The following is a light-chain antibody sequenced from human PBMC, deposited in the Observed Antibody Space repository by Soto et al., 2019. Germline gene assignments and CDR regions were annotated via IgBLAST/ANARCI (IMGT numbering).Light chain of an antibody. CDR2: AAS. J-gene: IGKJ5*01. CDR1: QSISSY. CDR3: QQSYRTPPIT. Sequence: DIQMTQSPSSLSASVGDRVTITCRASQSISSYLNWYQQKPGKAPKLLIYAASSLQSGVPSRFSGSGSGTDFTLTISSLQPEDFATYYCQQSYRTPPITFGQRTRLEIK. V-gene: IGKV1-39*01.